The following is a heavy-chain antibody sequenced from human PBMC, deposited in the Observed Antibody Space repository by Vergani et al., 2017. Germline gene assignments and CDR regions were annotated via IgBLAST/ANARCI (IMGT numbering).Heavy chain of an antibody. CDR3: ARMRGDSSGWYEGTGFDY. V-gene: IGHV2-26*01. CDR1: GFSLSNARMG. J-gene: IGHJ4*02. Sequence: QVTLKESGPVLVKPTETLTLTCTVSGFSLSNARMGVSWIRQPPGKALEWLAHIFSNDEKSYSTSLKSRLTTSKDTSKSQVVLTMTNMDPVDTATYYCARMRGDSSGWYEGTGFDYWGQGTLVTVSS. CDR2: IFSNDEK. D-gene: IGHD6-19*01.